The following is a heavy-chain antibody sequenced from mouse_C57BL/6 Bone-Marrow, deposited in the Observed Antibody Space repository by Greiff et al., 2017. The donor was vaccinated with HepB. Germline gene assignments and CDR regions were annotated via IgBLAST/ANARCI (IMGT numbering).Heavy chain of an antibody. V-gene: IGHV5-6*01. Sequence: EVQGVESGGDLVKPGGSLKLSCAASGFTFSSYGMSWVRQTPDKRLEWVATISSGGSYTYYPDSVKGRFTISRDNAKNTLYLQMSSLKSEDTAMYYCARGILSSYWGQGTTLTVSS. J-gene: IGHJ2*01. CDR2: ISSGGSYT. CDR1: GFTFSSYG. CDR3: ARGILSSY.